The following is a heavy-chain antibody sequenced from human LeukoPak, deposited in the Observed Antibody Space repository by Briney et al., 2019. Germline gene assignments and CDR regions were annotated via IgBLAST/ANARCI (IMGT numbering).Heavy chain of an antibody. CDR2: IYSGGST. CDR1: GFTVSSNY. CDR3: ARDVAAAGHYWYFDL. D-gene: IGHD6-13*01. J-gene: IGHJ2*01. Sequence: GGSLRLSCAASGFTVSSNYMSWVRQAPGKGLEWVSVIYSGGSTYYADSVKGRFTISRDNSKNTLYLQMNSLRAEDTAVYYCARDVAAAGHYWYFDLWGRGTLVTVSS. V-gene: IGHV3-53*01.